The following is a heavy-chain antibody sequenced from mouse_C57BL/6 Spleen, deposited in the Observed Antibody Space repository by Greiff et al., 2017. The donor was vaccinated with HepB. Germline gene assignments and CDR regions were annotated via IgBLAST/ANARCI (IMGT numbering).Heavy chain of an antibody. CDR3: TNYAMDY. V-gene: IGHV1-15*01. Sequence: QVQLKQSGAELVRPGASVTLSCKASGYTFTDYEMHWVKQTPVHGLEWIGAIDPETGGTAYNQKFKGKAILTADKSSSTAYMELRSLTSEDSAVYYCTNYAMDYWGQGTSVTVSS. CDR2: IDPETGGT. CDR1: GYTFTDYE. J-gene: IGHJ4*01.